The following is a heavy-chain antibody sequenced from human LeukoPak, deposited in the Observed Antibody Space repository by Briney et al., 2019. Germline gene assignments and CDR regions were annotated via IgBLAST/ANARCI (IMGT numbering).Heavy chain of an antibody. V-gene: IGHV3-30*02. CDR3: AKDSWEVGATSEIDY. J-gene: IGHJ4*02. CDR2: IRFDGSDK. CDR1: GFTFSSYG. Sequence: SGGSLRLSCAASGFTFSSYGMRWVRQAPGKGRDWGGFIRFDGSDKYYADSVKGRFTISRDNPKNTLYLQVNSLRAEDTAVYYCAKDSWEVGATSEIDYWGQGTLVTVSS. D-gene: IGHD1-26*01.